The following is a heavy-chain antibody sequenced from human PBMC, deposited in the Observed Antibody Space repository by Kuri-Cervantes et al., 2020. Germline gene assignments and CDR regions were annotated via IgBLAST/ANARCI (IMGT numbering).Heavy chain of an antibody. CDR3: AREIFGVVIDRVNWFDP. V-gene: IGHV1-46*01. Sequence: ASVKVSCKASGYTFTSYYMHWVRQAPGQGLEWMGIINPSGGGTSYAQKFQGRVTMTRDTSTSTVYMELSSLRSGDTAVYYCAREIFGVVIDRVNWFDPWGQGTLVTVSS. CDR1: GYTFTSYY. D-gene: IGHD3-3*01. CDR2: INPSGGGT. J-gene: IGHJ5*02.